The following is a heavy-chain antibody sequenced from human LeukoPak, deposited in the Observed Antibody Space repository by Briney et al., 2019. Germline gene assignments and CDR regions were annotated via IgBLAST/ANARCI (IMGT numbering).Heavy chain of an antibody. J-gene: IGHJ3*02. V-gene: IGHV4-59*01. D-gene: IGHD4-17*01. Sequence: SETLSLTCDASGGSISSYSWTWIRQPPGKGLEWIGPIYYSGRTNYNPSLTRRVTISLDTSRNQFSLRLRSVTAADSAVYYCTTKATVIPGAFDIWGQGTTVTVSS. CDR3: TTKATVIPGAFDI. CDR2: IYYSGRT. CDR1: GGSISSYS.